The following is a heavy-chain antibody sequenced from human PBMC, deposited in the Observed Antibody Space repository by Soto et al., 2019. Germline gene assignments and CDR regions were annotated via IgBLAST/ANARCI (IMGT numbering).Heavy chain of an antibody. CDR3: AHNNYYGSGSVY. CDR2: IYWDNDK. Sequence: QITLKESGPTLVKPTQTLTLTCAFSGFSRNTRGVGVGWIRQPPGKALEWLALIYWDNDKRYSPSLKSRLTITKDTPKNHVVLMMTAMDPVDTATYYCAHNNYYGSGSVYWGQGTLVTVSS. CDR1: GFSRNTRGVG. D-gene: IGHD3-10*01. J-gene: IGHJ4*02. V-gene: IGHV2-5*02.